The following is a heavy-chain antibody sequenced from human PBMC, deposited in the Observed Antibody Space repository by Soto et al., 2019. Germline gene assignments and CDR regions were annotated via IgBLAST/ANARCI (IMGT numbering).Heavy chain of an antibody. J-gene: IGHJ3*02. CDR1: GGSISSSSYY. V-gene: IGHV4-39*01. CDR2: IYYSGST. D-gene: IGHD1-26*01. Sequence: QLQLQESGPGLVKPSETLSLTCTVSGGSISSSSYYWGWIRQPPGKGLEWIGSIYYSGSTYYNPSLKSRVTISVDTSKNQFSLKLSSVTAADTAVYYCARRWEGNAFEIWGQGTMVSVSS. CDR3: ARRWEGNAFEI.